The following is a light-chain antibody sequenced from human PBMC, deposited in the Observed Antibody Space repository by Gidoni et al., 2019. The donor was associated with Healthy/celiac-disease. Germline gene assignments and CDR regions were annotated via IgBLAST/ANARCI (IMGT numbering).Light chain of an antibody. CDR1: SSDVGGYNY. J-gene: IGLJ3*02. CDR2: EVS. Sequence: QSALTQPASVSGSPGQSITISCTGTSSDVGGYNYVSWYQQHPGKAPKLMIYEVSNRPSGVSNLFSGSKSGNPASLTISGLQAEDDADYYCSSYTSSSTPWVFGGGTKLTVL. CDR3: SSYTSSSTPWV. V-gene: IGLV2-14*01.